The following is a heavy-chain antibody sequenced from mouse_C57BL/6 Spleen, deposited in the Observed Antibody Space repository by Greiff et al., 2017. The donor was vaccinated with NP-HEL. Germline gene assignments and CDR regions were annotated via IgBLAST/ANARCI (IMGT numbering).Heavy chain of an antibody. Sequence: QVQLQQSGPELVKPGASVKISCKASGYTFTDYYINWVKQRPGQGLEWIGWIFPGSGSTYYNEKFKGKATLTVDKSSSTAYMLLSSLTSEDSAVYFCARSPYYGSSYAFDYWGQGTTLTVSS. CDR1: GYTFTDYY. J-gene: IGHJ2*01. V-gene: IGHV1-75*01. CDR2: IFPGSGST. D-gene: IGHD1-1*01. CDR3: ARSPYYGSSYAFDY.